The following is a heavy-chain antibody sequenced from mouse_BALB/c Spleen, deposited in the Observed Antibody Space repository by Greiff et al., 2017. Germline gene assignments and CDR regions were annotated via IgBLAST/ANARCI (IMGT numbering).Heavy chain of an antibody. CDR3: ASPRYFDY. V-gene: IGHV1S81*02. CDR1: GYTFTSYW. J-gene: IGHJ2*01. Sequence: VQLQQPGAELVKPGASVKLSCKASGYTFTSYWMHWVKQRPGQGLEWIGEINPSNGRTNYNEKFKSKATLTVDKSSSTAYMQLSSLTSEDSAVYYCASPRYFDYGGQGTTLTVSS. CDR2: INPSNGRT.